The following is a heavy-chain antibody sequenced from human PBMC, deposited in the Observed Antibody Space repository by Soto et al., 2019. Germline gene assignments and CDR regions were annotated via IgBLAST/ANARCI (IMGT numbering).Heavy chain of an antibody. CDR2: IYYSGST. CDR1: GGSISSSSYY. J-gene: IGHJ6*02. V-gene: IGHV4-39*01. Sequence: SETLSLTCTVSGGSISSSSYYWGWIRQPPGKGLEWIGSIYYSGSTYYNPSLKSRVTISVDTSKNQFSLKLSSVTAADTAVYYCASFRVSTYYYYYGMDVWGQGTTVTVSS. CDR3: ASFRVSTYYYYYGMDV. D-gene: IGHD2-2*01.